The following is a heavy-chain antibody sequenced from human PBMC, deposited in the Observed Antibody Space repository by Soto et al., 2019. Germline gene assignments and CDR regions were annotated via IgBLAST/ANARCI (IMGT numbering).Heavy chain of an antibody. D-gene: IGHD2-2*01. CDR3: AREDIVVVQVYYYGMEV. Sequence: ASVKVSCKASGYTFTSYAMHWVRQAPGQRLEWMGWINAGNGNTKYSQKFQGRVTITRDTSASTAYMELSSLRSEDTAVYYCAREDIVVVQVYYYGMEVWGQGTTVTVSS. CDR2: INAGNGNT. CDR1: GYTFTSYA. J-gene: IGHJ6*02. V-gene: IGHV1-3*01.